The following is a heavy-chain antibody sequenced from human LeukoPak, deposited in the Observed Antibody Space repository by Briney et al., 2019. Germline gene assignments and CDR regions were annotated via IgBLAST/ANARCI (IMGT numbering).Heavy chain of an antibody. Sequence: GGSLRLSCAASGFTFSGYTMSWVRQAPGKGLEGVSTITTSDGNTYYADSVKGRFTVSRDNSKNTLFLQMNSLRAEDTAVYYCAKDGGLWVSAHWGDSWGRGTLVTVSS. J-gene: IGHJ4*02. CDR3: AKDGGLWVSAHWGDS. D-gene: IGHD7-27*01. V-gene: IGHV3-23*01. CDR1: GFTFSGYT. CDR2: ITTSDGNT.